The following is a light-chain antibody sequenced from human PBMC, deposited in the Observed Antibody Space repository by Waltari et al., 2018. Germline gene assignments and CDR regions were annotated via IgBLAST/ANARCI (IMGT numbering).Light chain of an antibody. CDR1: QSISRW. CDR2: KAS. J-gene: IGKJ3*01. V-gene: IGKV1-5*03. Sequence: DIQMTQSPSNVSASVGDRVTITCRASQSISRWLAWYQQKPGKAPKLLIHKASSLQSGVPSRVSGSESGTEFTLNITSLQPDDFATYYCQHYNSFSTLFTFGPGTQVDIK. CDR3: QHYNSFSTLFT.